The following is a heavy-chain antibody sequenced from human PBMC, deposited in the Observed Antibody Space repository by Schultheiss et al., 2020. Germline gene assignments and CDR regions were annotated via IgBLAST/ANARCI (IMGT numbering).Heavy chain of an antibody. CDR3: ARDRGLMVYECNWFDP. Sequence: WGSLRLSCAASGFTFSSYGMHWVRQAPGKGLEWVAVIWYDGSNKYYADSVKGRFTISRDNSKNTLYLQMNSLRAEDTAVYYCARDRGLMVYECNWFDPWGQGTLVTVSS. CDR1: GFTFSSYG. J-gene: IGHJ5*02. V-gene: IGHV3-33*01. CDR2: IWYDGSNK. D-gene: IGHD2-8*01.